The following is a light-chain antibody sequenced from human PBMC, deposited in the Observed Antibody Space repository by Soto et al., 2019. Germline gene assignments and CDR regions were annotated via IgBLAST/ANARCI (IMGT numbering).Light chain of an antibody. CDR1: LRISSS. J-gene: IGKJ4*01. Sequence: IQLTQLPASLSASVGDRVTLTCRASLRISSSLAWYPQKPGQAPTVLIYDASTLQSGVPSRFSGRGSGTDFTRTISSLQPEDFATFYRQQLNSYPLTLGGGTKVDIK. CDR2: DAS. CDR3: QQLNSYPLT. V-gene: IGKV1-9*01.